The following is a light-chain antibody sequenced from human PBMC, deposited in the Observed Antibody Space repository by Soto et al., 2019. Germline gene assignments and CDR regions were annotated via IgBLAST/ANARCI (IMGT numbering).Light chain of an antibody. CDR3: MQGIQTPRT. Sequence: DIVMTQSPLSLPVTPGEPASISCTSSESLLHSNGNTYLDWYLQKPGQSPQLLIYLGSNRASGVPDRFSGGGSGTDFTLKISRVEAEDVWVYYCMQGIQTPRTFGQGTKVEIK. J-gene: IGKJ1*01. CDR1: ESLLHSNGNTY. V-gene: IGKV2-28*01. CDR2: LGS.